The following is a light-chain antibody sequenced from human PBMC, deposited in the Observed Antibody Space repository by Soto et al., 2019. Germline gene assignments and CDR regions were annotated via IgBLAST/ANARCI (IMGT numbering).Light chain of an antibody. J-gene: IGKJ4*01. CDR3: HQCATSPLT. Sequence: EILLTQSPDTLSLSPGERATLSCRATQSIARNYLAWYQHKPGQAPRLLIYDASNRATGIPDRFSGSGSGTDFTLTISILEPEDFAVYFCHQCATSPLTFGGGTKVEIK. CDR1: QSIARNY. V-gene: IGKV3-20*01. CDR2: DAS.